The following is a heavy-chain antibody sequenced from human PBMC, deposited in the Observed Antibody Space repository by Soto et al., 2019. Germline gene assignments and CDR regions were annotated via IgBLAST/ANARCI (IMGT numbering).Heavy chain of an antibody. D-gene: IGHD3-22*01. CDR1: GDSISSGGYY. V-gene: IGHV4-31*11. J-gene: IGHJ5*02. CDR3: AREFDTSGWPSGMQHDRFDP. Sequence: SETLSRPGGVSGDSISSGGYYWSWIRQSPGKGLEWIGNIYYSGSTYYNPSLTSRLSMSVDTSKNQFSLQLGSVTVADTAVYYCAREFDTSGWPSGMQHDRFDPWGQGTLVTVSS. CDR2: IYYSGST.